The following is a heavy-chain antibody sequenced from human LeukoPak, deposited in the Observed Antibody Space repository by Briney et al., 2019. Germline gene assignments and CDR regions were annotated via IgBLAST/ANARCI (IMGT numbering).Heavy chain of an antibody. J-gene: IGHJ4*02. V-gene: IGHV3-74*01. D-gene: IGHD4-11*01. CDR2: INSDGSST. Sequence: GGSLRLSCAASGFTLSSYWMHWVRQAPGKGLVWVSRINSDGSSTSYADSVKGRFTISRDNAKNTLYLQMNSLRAEDTAVYYCAREYGAGVTAHFDYWGQGTLVTVSS. CDR3: AREYGAGVTAHFDY. CDR1: GFTLSSYW.